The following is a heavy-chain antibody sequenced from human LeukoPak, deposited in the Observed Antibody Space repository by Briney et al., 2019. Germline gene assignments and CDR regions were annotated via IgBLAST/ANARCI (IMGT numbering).Heavy chain of an antibody. J-gene: IGHJ4*02. CDR3: ARASWSDY. Sequence: GGSLRLSCAASGFTFSSYSMNWVRQXPGXGLEWVSYISSSSSTIYYADSVKGRXTXSRDNAKNSLYLQMNSLKAEDTAVYYCARASWSDYWGQGTLVTVSS. V-gene: IGHV3-48*01. CDR1: GFTFSSYS. D-gene: IGHD1-26*01. CDR2: ISSSSSTI.